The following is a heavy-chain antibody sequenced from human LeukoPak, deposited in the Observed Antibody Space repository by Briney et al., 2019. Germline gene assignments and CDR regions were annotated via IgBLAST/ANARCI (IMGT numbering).Heavy chain of an antibody. CDR1: GFTFSSYS. D-gene: IGHD3-10*01. CDR3: ARDVYYGSGSYYNPTHFDY. Sequence: GGSLRLSSAASGFTFSSYSMNWVRQAPGKGLEWVSYISSSSSTIYYADSVKGRFTISRDNAKNSLYLQMNSLRAEDTAVYYCARDVYYGSGSYYNPTHFDYWGQGTLVTVSS. CDR2: ISSSSSTI. V-gene: IGHV3-48*01. J-gene: IGHJ4*02.